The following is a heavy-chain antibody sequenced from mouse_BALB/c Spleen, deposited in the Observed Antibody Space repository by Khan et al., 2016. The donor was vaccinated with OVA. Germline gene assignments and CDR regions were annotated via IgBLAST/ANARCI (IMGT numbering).Heavy chain of an antibody. J-gene: IGHJ3*01. V-gene: IGHV3-2*02. CDR2: ISYSGST. CDR3: ARGRAY. CDR1: GYSITSDYA. D-gene: IGHD3-3*01. Sequence: EVQLQESGPGLVKPSQSLSLTCTVTGYSITSDYAWNWIRQFPGNKLEWMGYISYSGSTSYTPSLKSRISITRDTSKNQFFLQLNSVTTEDTATDYWARGRAYWGQGTLVTVSA.